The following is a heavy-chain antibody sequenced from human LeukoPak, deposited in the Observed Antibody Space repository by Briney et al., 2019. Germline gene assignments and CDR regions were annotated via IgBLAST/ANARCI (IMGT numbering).Heavy chain of an antibody. J-gene: IGHJ4*02. CDR1: GFTFSSYA. V-gene: IGHV3-23*01. D-gene: IGHD6-6*01. CDR3: ARGNIPYSSSSGGDY. CDR2: ISGSGGST. Sequence: GGSLRLSCAASGFTFSSYAMSWVRQAPGKGLEWVSAISGSGGSTYYADSVKGRFTISRDNSKNTLYLQMNSLRAEDTAVYYCARGNIPYSSSSGGDYWGRGTLVTVSS.